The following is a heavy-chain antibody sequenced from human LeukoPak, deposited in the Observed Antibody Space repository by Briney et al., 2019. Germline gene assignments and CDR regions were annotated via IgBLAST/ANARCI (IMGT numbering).Heavy chain of an antibody. CDR3: ARDSNIAAAGTPPGY. CDR1: GYTFTSYG. Sequence: ASVKVSCKASGYTFTSYGISWVRQAPGQGLEWMGWISAYNGNTNYAQKLQGRVTMTTDTSTSTAYMELRSLRSDDTAVYYCARDSNIAAAGTPPGYWGQGTLVTVSS. CDR2: ISAYNGNT. J-gene: IGHJ4*02. V-gene: IGHV1-18*01. D-gene: IGHD6-13*01.